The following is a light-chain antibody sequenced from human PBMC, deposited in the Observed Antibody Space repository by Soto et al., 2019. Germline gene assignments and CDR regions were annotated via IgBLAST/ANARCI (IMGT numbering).Light chain of an antibody. CDR2: ENT. J-gene: IGLJ2*01. Sequence: QSVLTQPPSVSGAPGQRVTISCTGSSSNIGAVFDVHWYQQVPGTAPKLLIYENTKPPSGVPDRFSGSKSGTSASLAITGXXXXXXXXYYCQSYDSGLSGWLFGGGTKLTVL. CDR1: SSNIGAVFD. CDR3: QSYDSGLSGWL. V-gene: IGLV1-40*01.